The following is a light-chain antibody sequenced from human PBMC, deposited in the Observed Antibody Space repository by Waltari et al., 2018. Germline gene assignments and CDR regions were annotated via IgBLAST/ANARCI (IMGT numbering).Light chain of an antibody. CDR3: QTGGHGTWV. CDR1: SGHSSNV. J-gene: IGLJ3*02. V-gene: IGLV4-69*01. CDR2: VNSDGSH. Sequence: QLVLTQSPSASASLGASVKLTCTLSSGHSSNVIAWLQQQPEKGPRYLMKVNSDGSHSKGDGIPDRCSGSTSGAERYLAISSVQPEDEADDYCQTGGHGTWVFGGGTKLTVL.